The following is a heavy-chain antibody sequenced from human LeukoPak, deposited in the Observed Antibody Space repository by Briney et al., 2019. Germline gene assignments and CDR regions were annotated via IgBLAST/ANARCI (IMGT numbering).Heavy chain of an antibody. CDR2: INPSGGST. Sequence: ASVKVSCKASGYTFTSYYMHWVRQAPGQGLEWMGIINPSGGSTSYAQKFQGRVTMTRDTSTSTVYMELSSLRSEDTAVYYCARVVAYLLSAASEDFDYWGQGTLVTVSS. D-gene: IGHD2-15*01. CDR1: GYTFTSYY. CDR3: ARVVAYLLSAASEDFDY. V-gene: IGHV1-46*01. J-gene: IGHJ4*02.